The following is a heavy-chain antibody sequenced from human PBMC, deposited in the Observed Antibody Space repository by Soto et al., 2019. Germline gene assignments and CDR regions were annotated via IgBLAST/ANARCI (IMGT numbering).Heavy chain of an antibody. CDR3: ATLGGNLGAFDY. V-gene: IGHV3-15*01. D-gene: IGHD3-16*01. Sequence: EVQLVESGGGLVKPGGSLRLSCAASGFTFSNAWMRWVRQAPGKGLEWVGRIKSRADGGTADHAAPVKGRFAISRDDSKNTLYLLMNSLKTEDTAVYYCATLGGNLGAFDYWGQGTLVTVSS. CDR1: GFTFSNAW. CDR2: IKSRADGGTA. J-gene: IGHJ4*02.